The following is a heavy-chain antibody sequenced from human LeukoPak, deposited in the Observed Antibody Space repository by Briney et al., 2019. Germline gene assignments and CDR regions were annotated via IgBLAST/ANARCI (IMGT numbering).Heavy chain of an antibody. D-gene: IGHD6-19*01. V-gene: IGHV1-24*01. Sequence: ASVKVSCKVSGYTLTELSMHWVRQAPGKGLEWRGGFDPEDGETIYAQKFQGRVTMTEDTSTDTAYMELSRLRSEDTAVYYCATRGSPGIAVAGGLYWGQGTLVTVSS. CDR1: GYTLTELS. CDR2: FDPEDGET. J-gene: IGHJ4*02. CDR3: ATRGSPGIAVAGGLY.